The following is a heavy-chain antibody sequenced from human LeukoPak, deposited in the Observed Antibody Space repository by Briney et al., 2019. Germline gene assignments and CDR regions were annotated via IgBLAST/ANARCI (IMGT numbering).Heavy chain of an antibody. D-gene: IGHD2-15*01. Sequence: PGGSLRLSCAASGFTFSSYAMHWVRQAPGKGLKWVAVISYDGSNKYYADSVKGRFTISRDNSKNTLYLQMNSLRAEDTAVYYCARDGSAGSGTDYWGQGTLVTVSS. CDR2: ISYDGSNK. CDR3: ARDGSAGSGTDY. V-gene: IGHV3-30-3*01. CDR1: GFTFSSYA. J-gene: IGHJ4*02.